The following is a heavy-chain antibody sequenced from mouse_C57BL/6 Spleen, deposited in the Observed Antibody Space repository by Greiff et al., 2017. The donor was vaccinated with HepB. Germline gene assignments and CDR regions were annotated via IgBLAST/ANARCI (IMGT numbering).Heavy chain of an antibody. V-gene: IGHV1-18*01. CDR2: INPNNGGT. J-gene: IGHJ1*03. CDR1: GYTFTDYN. Sequence: VQLQQSGPELVKPGASVKIPCKASGYTFTDYNMDWVKQSHGKSLEWIGDINPNNGGTIYNQKFKGKATLTVDKSSSTAYMELRSLTSEDTAVYYCATTSDYYGSRAYFDVWGTGTTVTVSS. CDR3: ATTSDYYGSRAYFDV. D-gene: IGHD1-1*01.